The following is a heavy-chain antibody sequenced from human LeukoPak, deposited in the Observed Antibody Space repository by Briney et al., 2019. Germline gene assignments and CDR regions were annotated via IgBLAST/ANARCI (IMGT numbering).Heavy chain of an antibody. CDR1: GYTLTELS. D-gene: IGHD3-22*01. CDR2: FDPEDGET. J-gene: IGHJ4*02. V-gene: IGHV1-24*01. Sequence: GASVKVSCKVSGYTLTELSMHWVRQAPGKGLEWMGGFDPEDGETIYAQKFQGRVTMTEDTSTDTAYMELSSLRSEDTAVYYCATSLYYYDSSGYYLPDPCSFDYWGQGTLVTVSS. CDR3: ATSLYYYDSSGYYLPDPCSFDY.